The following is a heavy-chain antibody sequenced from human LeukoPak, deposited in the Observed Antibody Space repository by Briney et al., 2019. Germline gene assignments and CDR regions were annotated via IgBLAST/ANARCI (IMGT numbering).Heavy chain of an antibody. CDR2: ISYSGST. CDR3: ARHPELYFFDY. Sequence: SSETLSLTCTVSGASISSYYWSWIRQPPGKGLEWIGYISYSGSTNYNPSLKSRVTISADTSKNQVSLTLSSVTAADTAVYYCARHPELYFFDYWGQGTLVTVSS. CDR1: GASISSYY. J-gene: IGHJ4*02. D-gene: IGHD3-10*01. V-gene: IGHV4-59*08.